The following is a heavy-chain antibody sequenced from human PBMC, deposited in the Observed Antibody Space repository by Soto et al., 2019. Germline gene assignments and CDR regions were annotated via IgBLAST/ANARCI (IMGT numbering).Heavy chain of an antibody. CDR3: AALDTAMVKTAGY. V-gene: IGHV3-11*06. CDR1: GFTFSDFY. J-gene: IGHJ4*02. D-gene: IGHD5-18*01. Sequence: GGSLRLSCAASGFTFSDFYMTWIRQAPGKGLEWASYISNSGGFTNYADSVRGRFTISRDNAKNSLYLQMNSLRAEDTAVYYCAALDTAMVKTAGYWGQGTLVTVSS. CDR2: ISNSGGFT.